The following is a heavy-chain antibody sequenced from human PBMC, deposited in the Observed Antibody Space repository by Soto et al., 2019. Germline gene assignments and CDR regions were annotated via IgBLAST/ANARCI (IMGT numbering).Heavy chain of an antibody. V-gene: IGHV1-69*02. CDR3: ARRLYCGVDCYTKYYYGMDV. J-gene: IGHJ6*02. D-gene: IGHD2-21*02. CDR2: IIPVLGVT. Sequence: QVQLVQSGPEVKKPGSSVRISCRSGGDTFSSYTVSWVRQTPGQGLEWMGRIIPVLGVTNYSRKFKGRMTITADKSKTTARRALSSLKSEDTARYYCARRLYCGVDCYTKYYYGMDVWGQGTSVIVSS. CDR1: GDTFSSYT.